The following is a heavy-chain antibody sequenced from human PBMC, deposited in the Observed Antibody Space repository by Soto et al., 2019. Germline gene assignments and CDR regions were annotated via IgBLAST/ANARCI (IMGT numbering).Heavy chain of an antibody. CDR2: IDPSDSYT. CDR3: ARRGSGYSYGYPFGYYYYGMDV. D-gene: IGHD5-18*01. J-gene: IGHJ6*02. Sequence: GESLKISCKGSGYSFTIYWISWVRQMPGKGLEWMGRIDPSDSYTNYSPSFQGHVTISADKSISTAYLQWSSLKASDTAMYYCARRGSGYSYGYPFGYYYYGMDVWGQGTTVTVSS. CDR1: GYSFTIYW. V-gene: IGHV5-10-1*01.